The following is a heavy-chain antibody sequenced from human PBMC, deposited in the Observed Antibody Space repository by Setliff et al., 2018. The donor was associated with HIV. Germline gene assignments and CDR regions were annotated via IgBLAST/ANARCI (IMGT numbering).Heavy chain of an antibody. J-gene: IGHJ4*02. CDR3: ARTLPQYTNLFDY. CDR2: IIPIFGTA. V-gene: IGHV1-69*05. Sequence: SVKVSCKASGGSFSSYAISWVRQAPGQGLEWMGGIIPIFGTAKYAQKFQGRVTMTRDTSISTAYMELSRLRSDDTAVYYCARTLPQYTNLFDYWGQGTLVTVSS. D-gene: IGHD5-18*01. CDR1: GGSFSSYA.